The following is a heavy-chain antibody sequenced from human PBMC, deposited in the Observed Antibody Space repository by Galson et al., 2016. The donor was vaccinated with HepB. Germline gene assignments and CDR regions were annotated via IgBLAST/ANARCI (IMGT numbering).Heavy chain of an antibody. J-gene: IGHJ4*02. CDR3: VKARGATTEVLDF. CDR1: GITFDDYA. Sequence: SLRLSCAASGITFDDYAFHWVRLAPGRGLEWVSHIYWNSALIDHADSVKGRFTIPRDNAKNIVYLQMDRLPTEDTALYYCVKARGATTEVLDFWGQGTRVTVSS. V-gene: IGHV3-9*01. D-gene: IGHD3-10*01. CDR2: IYWNSALI.